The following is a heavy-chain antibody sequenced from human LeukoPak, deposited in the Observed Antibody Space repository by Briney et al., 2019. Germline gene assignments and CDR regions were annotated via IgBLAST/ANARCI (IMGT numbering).Heavy chain of an antibody. CDR3: ARHYGDYDGGYFDY. CDR2: IYYSGST. Sequence: SETLSLTCTVSGGSIGSSSYYWGWIRQPPGKGLEWIGSIYYSGSTYYNPSLKSRVTISVDTSKNQFSLKLSSVTAADTAVYYCARHYGDYDGGYFDYWGQGTLVTVSS. D-gene: IGHD4-17*01. J-gene: IGHJ4*02. V-gene: IGHV4-39*01. CDR1: GGSIGSSSYY.